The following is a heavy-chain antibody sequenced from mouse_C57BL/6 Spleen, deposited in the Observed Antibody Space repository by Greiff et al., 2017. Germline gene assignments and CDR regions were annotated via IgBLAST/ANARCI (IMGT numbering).Heavy chain of an antibody. CDR1: GYTFTDYN. V-gene: IGHV1-18*01. J-gene: IGHJ3*01. CDR2: INPNNGGT. Sequence: EVQLQQSGPELVKPGASVKIPCKASGYTFTDYNMDWVKQSHGKSLEWIGDINPNNGGTIYNQKFKGKATLTVDKSSSTAYMELRSLTSEDTAVYFYARECYGNSYPFAYWGQGTLVTVSA. CDR3: ARECYGNSYPFAY. D-gene: IGHD1-1*01.